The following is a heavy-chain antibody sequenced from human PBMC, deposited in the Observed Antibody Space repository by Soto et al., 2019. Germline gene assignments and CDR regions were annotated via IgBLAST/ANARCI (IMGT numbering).Heavy chain of an antibody. J-gene: IGHJ5*02. CDR2: ISHSGGTI. D-gene: IGHD6-19*01. CDR1: GFTFSDYA. Sequence: EVQLLESGGNLVQPGGSLRLSCAASGFTFSDYAMTWVRQAPGKGLEWVSSISHSGGTIYYADSVKGRFTISRDNSKNTLYLQLNSLTVEDTALYYCVKGQGSGWYHSSWCQGTLVTVSS. CDR3: VKGQGSGWYHSS. V-gene: IGHV3-23*01.